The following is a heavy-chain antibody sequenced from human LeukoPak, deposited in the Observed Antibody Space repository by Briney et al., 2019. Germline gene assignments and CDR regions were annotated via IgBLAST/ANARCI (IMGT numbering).Heavy chain of an antibody. J-gene: IGHJ4*02. CDR1: GFTFNNYG. CDR2: ISYDGRNK. CDR3: AKGPLRGTAAAIDY. D-gene: IGHD2-2*01. V-gene: IGHV3-30*18. Sequence: TGGSLRLSCAASGFTFNNYGMHWVRQAPGKGLEWVAVISYDGRNKHYPDSVKGRFTSSRDISTDTLWLQMDSLRTEDTAVYYCAKGPLRGTAAAIDYWGQGTLVTVSS.